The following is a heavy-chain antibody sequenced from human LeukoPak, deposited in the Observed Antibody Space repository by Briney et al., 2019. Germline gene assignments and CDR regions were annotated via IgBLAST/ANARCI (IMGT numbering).Heavy chain of an antibody. D-gene: IGHD1-26*01. CDR3: ARVLAGATYFDY. J-gene: IGHJ4*01. Sequence: GGSLRLSCAASGFTFSCYEMNWVRQAPGKGLEWLSYISSSGSTMYYADSVKGRITISRDNAKNSLYLQMNSLRAEDTAVYYCARVLAGATYFDYWGQGTLVTVSS. V-gene: IGHV3-48*03. CDR2: ISSSGSTM. CDR1: GFTFSCYE.